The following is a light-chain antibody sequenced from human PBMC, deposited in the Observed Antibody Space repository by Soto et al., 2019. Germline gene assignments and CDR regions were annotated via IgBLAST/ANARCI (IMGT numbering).Light chain of an antibody. J-gene: IGLJ3*02. Sequence: QSALTQPPSASGSPGQSVAISCTGTSSDVGGYNYVSWYQQYPGKAPKLMIYEVSKRPSGVPDRFSGSKSGNTASLTVSGLQAEDEADYYCSPYAGRTNVVFGGGTKVTVL. V-gene: IGLV2-8*01. CDR2: EVS. CDR1: SSDVGGYNY. CDR3: SPYAGRTNVV.